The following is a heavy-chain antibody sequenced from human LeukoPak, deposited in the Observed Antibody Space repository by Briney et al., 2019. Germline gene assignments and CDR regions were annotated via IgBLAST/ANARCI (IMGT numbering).Heavy chain of an antibody. CDR3: ARDGLSVPSGSDSSAFDI. V-gene: IGHV3-21*01. Sequence: GGSLRLSCAASGFTFSSYSMNWVRQAPGKGLEWVSSISSSSSYIYYADSVKGRFTISRDNAKNSLYLQMNSLRAEDTAVYYCARDGLSVPSGSDSSAFDIWGQGTMVTVSS. D-gene: IGHD3-10*01. J-gene: IGHJ3*02. CDR2: ISSSSSYI. CDR1: GFTFSSYS.